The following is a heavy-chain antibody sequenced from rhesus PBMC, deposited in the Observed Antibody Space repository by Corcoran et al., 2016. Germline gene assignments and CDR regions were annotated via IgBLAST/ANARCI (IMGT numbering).Heavy chain of an antibody. D-gene: IGHD5-12*01. CDR3: ASFTATFYFDS. CDR1: GYSISSAYG. CDR2: IGGTRYTT. Sequence: QVQLQESGPGLVNPSETLSLTCAVSGYSISSAYGWSWIRLPPGKGLEWVGFIGGTRYTTNSNPSLKSRVTVSKDTSKNQFSLKLSSVSAADTAVYYCASFTATFYFDSWGQGVLVTVSS. V-gene: IGHV4-127*01. J-gene: IGHJ4*01.